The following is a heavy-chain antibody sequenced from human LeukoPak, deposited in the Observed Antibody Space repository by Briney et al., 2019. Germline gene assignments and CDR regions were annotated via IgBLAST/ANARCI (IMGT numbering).Heavy chain of an antibody. CDR3: ARIAVTSSRAYFGY. Sequence: GASVKVSCKASGYTFTGYYIHWVRQAPGQGLEWMGWINPNSGGTNYAQKFQGRVTMTRDTSISTAYMELSRLRSDDTAVYYCARIAVTSSRAYFGYWGQGTLVTVSS. CDR1: GYTFTGYY. CDR2: INPNSGGT. V-gene: IGHV1-2*02. D-gene: IGHD6-19*01. J-gene: IGHJ4*02.